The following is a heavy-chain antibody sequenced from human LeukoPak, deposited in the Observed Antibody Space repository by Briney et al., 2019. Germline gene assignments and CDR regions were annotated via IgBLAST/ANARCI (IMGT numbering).Heavy chain of an antibody. CDR3: VRGERCGGDCSSRQQ. V-gene: IGHV4-59*13. D-gene: IGHD2-21*02. CDR2: IYYTGIT. Sequence: PSETLSLTCTVYGGPLTISYWSWIRQPPGRGLEWIGYIYYTGITNYHPSLAGRVTMSLDMSKNLISLNLDSVTAADTAVYYCVRGERCGGDCSSRQQWGQGTLVTVSS. J-gene: IGHJ1*01. CDR1: GGPLTISY.